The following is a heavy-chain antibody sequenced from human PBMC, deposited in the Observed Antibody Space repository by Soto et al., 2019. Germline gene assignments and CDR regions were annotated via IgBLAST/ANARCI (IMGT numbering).Heavy chain of an antibody. D-gene: IGHD3-16*01. Sequence: QVQLVQSGDEVKKPGASVKVSCKSSGYIFVNYGIARVRQAPGQGLEWMGWISPYTGNTHSATKVQGRLTMTTDTPTSTAYMDLGSLTSDDTAVYYCVMVANYVTPTPQDVWGQGTTVTASS. V-gene: IGHV1-18*01. CDR2: ISPYTGNT. CDR1: GYIFVNYG. J-gene: IGHJ6*02. CDR3: VMVANYVTPTPQDV.